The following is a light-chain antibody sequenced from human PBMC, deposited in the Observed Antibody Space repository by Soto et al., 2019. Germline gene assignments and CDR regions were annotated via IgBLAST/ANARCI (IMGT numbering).Light chain of an antibody. Sequence: DIPMTQSPSSLSASVGDRVTITCQASQDIRNYLNWYQQKPGKAPKLLIYDASNLETGVPSRFSGSGSGTDYTFTISILQPEDIATYYCQHYDDIPRTFGPGTKVDIK. V-gene: IGKV1-33*01. CDR3: QHYDDIPRT. J-gene: IGKJ3*01. CDR2: DAS. CDR1: QDIRNY.